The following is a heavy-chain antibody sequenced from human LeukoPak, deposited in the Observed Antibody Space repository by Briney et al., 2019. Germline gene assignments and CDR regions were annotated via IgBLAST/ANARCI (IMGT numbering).Heavy chain of an antibody. D-gene: IGHD4-17*01. Sequence: SETLSLTCAVSGGSISSGGYSWSWIRQPPGKGLEWIGYIYHSGSTYYNPSLKSRVTISVDRSKNQFSLKLSSVTAADTAVYYCASSSTASEWFDPWGQGTPVTVSS. CDR3: ASSSTASEWFDP. CDR2: IYHSGST. CDR1: GGSISSGGYS. V-gene: IGHV4-30-2*01. J-gene: IGHJ5*02.